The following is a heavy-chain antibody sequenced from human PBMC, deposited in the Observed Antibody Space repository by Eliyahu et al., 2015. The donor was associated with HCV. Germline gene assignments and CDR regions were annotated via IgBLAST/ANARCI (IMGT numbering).Heavy chain of an antibody. V-gene: IGHV3-23*01. CDR2: ISGSGGTT. J-gene: IGHJ5*02. CDR3: AKDTSGRSTSITWFDP. Sequence: EVQLLESGGSLVQPGGSLRLSCAASGFTFSSYAMSWVXQAPGKGLEWVSGISGSGGTTYYXVSVKGRFTISRDNSKNTLFLQMNSLRAEDTAIYYCAKDTSGRSTSITWFDPWGQGTLVTVSS. CDR1: GFTFSSYA. D-gene: IGHD2-2*01.